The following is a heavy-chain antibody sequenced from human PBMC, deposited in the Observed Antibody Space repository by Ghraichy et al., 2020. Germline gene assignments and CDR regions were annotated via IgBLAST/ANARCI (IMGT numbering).Heavy chain of an antibody. CDR2: ISSSGSTI. V-gene: IGHV3-11*01. D-gene: IGHD3-22*01. J-gene: IGHJ4*02. CDR3: ARDRYYYDSSFDY. Sequence: GGSLRLSCAASGFTFSDYYMSWIRQAPGKGLEWVSYISSSGSTIYYADSVKGRFTISRDNAKNSLYLQMNSLRAEDTAVYYCARDRYYYDSSFDYWGQGTLVTVSS. CDR1: GFTFSDYY.